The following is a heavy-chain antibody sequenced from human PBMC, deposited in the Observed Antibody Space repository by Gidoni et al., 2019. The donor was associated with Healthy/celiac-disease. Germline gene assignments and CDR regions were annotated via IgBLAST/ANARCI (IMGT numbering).Heavy chain of an antibody. CDR1: GFPFEDYA. CDR2: ISWHSGSI. CDR3: AKDMRIVGATTGFDY. Sequence: EVQLVESGGGLVQPGRSLRLSCAASGFPFEDYAMHWVRQAPGKGLEWVSVISWHSGSIGYADSVKGRFTISRDNAKNSLYLQMNSLRAEDTALYYCAKDMRIVGATTGFDYWGQGTLVTVSS. V-gene: IGHV3-9*01. D-gene: IGHD1-26*01. J-gene: IGHJ4*02.